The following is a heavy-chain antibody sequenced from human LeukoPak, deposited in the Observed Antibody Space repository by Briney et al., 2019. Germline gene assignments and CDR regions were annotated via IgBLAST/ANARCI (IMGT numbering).Heavy chain of an antibody. D-gene: IGHD5-12*01. CDR1: GFTFSSYW. J-gene: IGHJ4*02. CDR2: IKQDGSEK. Sequence: GGSLRLSCAASGFTFSSYWMSWVRQAPGKGLEWVANIKQDGSEKYYVDSVKGRFTISRDNAKNSLYLQMNSLRAEDTPVYSCARDAATTNYDYWGQGPLVTVSS. CDR3: ARDAATTNYDY. V-gene: IGHV3-7*01.